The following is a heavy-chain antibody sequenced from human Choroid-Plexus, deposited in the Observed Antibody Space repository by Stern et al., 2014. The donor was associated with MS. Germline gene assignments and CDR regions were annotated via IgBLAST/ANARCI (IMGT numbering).Heavy chain of an antibody. CDR2: ISYDGSK. D-gene: IGHD2/OR15-2a*01. V-gene: IGHV3-30*18. CDR1: GFSFSSFG. J-gene: IGHJ4*02. Sequence: QVQLVESGGGVVQPGRPLRLSCAASGFSFSSFGMHWVRQAPGKGLEWVALISYDGSKDYADSVKGRFAISRDNSKNTLYLQMNSLRAEDTAVYYCAKDRQYLTFXFDFWGQGSLVTVSS. CDR3: AKDRQYLTFXFDF.